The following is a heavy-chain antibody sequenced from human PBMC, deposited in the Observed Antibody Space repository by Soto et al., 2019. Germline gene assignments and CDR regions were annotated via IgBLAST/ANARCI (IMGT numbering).Heavy chain of an antibody. Sequence: RGESLKISCKGSGYSFTSYWIGWVRQMPGKGLEWMGIIYPGDSDTRYSPSFQGQVTISADKSISTAYLQWSSLKASDTAMYYCARHKARLGYCSSTSCPYYYYGMDVWGQGTTVTV. J-gene: IGHJ6*02. V-gene: IGHV5-51*01. CDR2: IYPGDSDT. CDR1: GYSFTSYW. D-gene: IGHD2-2*01. CDR3: ARHKARLGYCSSTSCPYYYYGMDV.